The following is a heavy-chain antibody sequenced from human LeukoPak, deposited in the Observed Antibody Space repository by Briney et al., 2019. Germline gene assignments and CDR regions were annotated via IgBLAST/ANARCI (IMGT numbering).Heavy chain of an antibody. CDR1: GGSFSGYY. CDR3: ARGLSPPTTVTTDY. V-gene: IGHV4-34*01. J-gene: IGHJ4*02. CDR2: INHSGST. Sequence: SETLSLTCAVYGGSFSGYYWSWIRQPPRKGLEWIGEINHSGSTNYNPSLKSRVTISVDTSKNQFSLKLSSVTAADTAVYYCARGLSPPTTVTTDYWGQGTLVIVSS. D-gene: IGHD4-17*01.